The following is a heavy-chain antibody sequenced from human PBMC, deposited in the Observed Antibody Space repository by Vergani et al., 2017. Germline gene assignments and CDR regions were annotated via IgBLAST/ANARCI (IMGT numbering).Heavy chain of an antibody. CDR1: GFTLSNYD. D-gene: IGHD3-10*01. V-gene: IGHV3-30*02. CDR3: AKHFRSWGIDY. Sequence: QVQLVESGGGVVQRGGSLRLSCAPSGFTLSNYDMQWNRQGPGKGLEFVALIQFDGSNQYYADSVKGRFTLSRDFSKNTLYLQMNSLRTDDTATYYCAKHFRSWGIDYWGQGTQVIVSS. J-gene: IGHJ4*02. CDR2: IQFDGSNQ.